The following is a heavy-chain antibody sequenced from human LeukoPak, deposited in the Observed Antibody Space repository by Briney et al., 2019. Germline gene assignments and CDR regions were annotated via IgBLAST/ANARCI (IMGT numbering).Heavy chain of an antibody. CDR1: GFTFSSYA. Sequence: GGSLRLSCAASGFTFSSYAMSWVRQAPGKGLEWVSAVSGSGGSTYYADSVKGRFTISRDNSKNTLYLQMNSLRAEDTAVYYCARLRKDGVMNYWGQGTLVTVSS. J-gene: IGHJ4*02. CDR2: VSGSGGST. D-gene: IGHD3-16*01. V-gene: IGHV3-23*01. CDR3: ARLRKDGVMNY.